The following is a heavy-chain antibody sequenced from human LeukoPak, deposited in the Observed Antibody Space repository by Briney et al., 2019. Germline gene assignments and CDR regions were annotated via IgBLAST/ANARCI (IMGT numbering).Heavy chain of an antibody. D-gene: IGHD4-11*01. CDR2: ISYAGSNK. CDR3: ARGQHRVTYSDDAFDI. Sequence: GGSLRLSCAASGFTFSSYTMNWVRQAPGKGLEWVAVISYAGSNKFYADSVRGRVTISRDNSKNTLYLQMNNLKTEDTAVYYCARGQHRVTYSDDAFDIWGQGTMVTVSS. J-gene: IGHJ3*02. CDR1: GFTFSSYT. V-gene: IGHV3-30-3*01.